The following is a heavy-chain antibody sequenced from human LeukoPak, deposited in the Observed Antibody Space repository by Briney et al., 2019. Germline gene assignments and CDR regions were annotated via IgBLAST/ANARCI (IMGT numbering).Heavy chain of an antibody. Sequence: GGSLRLSCAASGFTFSNAWMSWVRQAPGKGLEWVGRIKSKSDGGKTDYAAPVKGRFTISRDDSKNTLHLQMNSLKIEDTGVYYCTTENWVAEYKYYYYYYMDVWGKGTTVTVSS. CDR1: GFTFSNAW. V-gene: IGHV3-15*01. CDR2: IKSKSDGGKT. D-gene: IGHD7-27*01. J-gene: IGHJ6*03. CDR3: TTENWVAEYKYYYYYYMDV.